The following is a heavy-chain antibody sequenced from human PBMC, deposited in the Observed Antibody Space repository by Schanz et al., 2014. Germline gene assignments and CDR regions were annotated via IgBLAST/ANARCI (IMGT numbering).Heavy chain of an antibody. CDR2: ISSRSSHI. Sequence: EVHLVESGGGLVQPGGSLRLSCTASGFTASSHSMNWVRQAPGKGLEWVSSISSRSSHIYYADSVKGRFTMSRDNDKNSVFLQMNSLRAEDTAVYYCVRDSFFAFDYWGQGTLVTVSS. D-gene: IGHD3-3*01. CDR1: GFTASSHS. J-gene: IGHJ4*02. V-gene: IGHV3-48*01. CDR3: VRDSFFAFDY.